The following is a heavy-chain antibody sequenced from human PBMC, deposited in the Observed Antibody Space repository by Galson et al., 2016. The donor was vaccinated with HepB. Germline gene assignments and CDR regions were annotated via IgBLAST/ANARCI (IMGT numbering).Heavy chain of an antibody. J-gene: IGHJ4*01. CDR2: VNHRGTT. CDR1: DESLSGYF. V-gene: IGHV4-34*01. Sequence: EALALSSTVSDESLSGYFWSWIRQPPGKGLEWIGEVNHRGTTNYDPSLESRVTISADTSKNQFSLDLSSVTAADTAVYFCARDGFPGFGSFFDYWGHGALVTVSS. CDR3: ARDGFPGFGSFFDY. D-gene: IGHD3-10*01.